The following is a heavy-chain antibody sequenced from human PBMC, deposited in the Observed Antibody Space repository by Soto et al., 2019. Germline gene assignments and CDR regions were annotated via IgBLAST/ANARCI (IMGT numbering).Heavy chain of an antibody. J-gene: IGHJ4*02. CDR3: ARAPMVLTRSYFDS. D-gene: IGHD3-22*01. CDR1: DGSISNFY. V-gene: IGHV4-59*01. CDR2: ISSSGNT. Sequence: SETLSLTCTVSDGSISNFYWSWIRQPPGKGLEWIGYISSSGNTNYNPSLKSRVSISVDTSKNQFSLNLTSVTAADTGVYYCARAPMVLTRSYFDSWGQRTPVTVSS.